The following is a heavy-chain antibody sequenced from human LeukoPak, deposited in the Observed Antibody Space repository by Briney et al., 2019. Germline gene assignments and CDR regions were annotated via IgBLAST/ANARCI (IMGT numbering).Heavy chain of an antibody. D-gene: IGHD5-18*01. Sequence: SETLSLTCAVYGGSFSGYYWSWIRQPPGPGLEWIGEINHSGSTNYNPSLKSRVTISVDTSKNQFSLKLSSVTAADTAVYYCARGRGIKAGYSYGPGYYYYMDVWGKGTTVTVSS. J-gene: IGHJ6*03. CDR1: GGSFSGYY. V-gene: IGHV4-34*01. CDR3: ARGRGIKAGYSYGPGYYYYMDV. CDR2: INHSGST.